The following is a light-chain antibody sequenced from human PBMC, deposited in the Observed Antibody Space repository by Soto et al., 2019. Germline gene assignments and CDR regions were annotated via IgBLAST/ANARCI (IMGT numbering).Light chain of an antibody. J-gene: IGLJ1*01. CDR1: GSDVGGSNY. CDR2: DVS. CDR3: CSSTSSSPYV. Sequence: QPASVSGSPGQSITISCTGTGSDVGGSNYVSWYQQHPGKAPKLMIYDVSNRPLGVSNRFSGSKSGNTASLTISGLQAEDEADYYCCSSTSSSPYVFGTGTKVTVL. V-gene: IGLV2-14*03.